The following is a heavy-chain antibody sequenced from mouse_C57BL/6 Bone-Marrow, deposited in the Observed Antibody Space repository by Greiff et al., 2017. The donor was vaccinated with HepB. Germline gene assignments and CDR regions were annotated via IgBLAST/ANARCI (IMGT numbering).Heavy chain of an antibody. CDR3: ARLQLTGMRYFDV. Sequence: VHVKQSGPELVKPGASVKISCKASGYSFTDYNMNWVKQSNGKSLEWIGVINPNYGTTSYNQKFKGKATLTVDQSSSTAYMQLNSLTSEDSAVYYCARLQLTGMRYFDVWGTGTTVTVSS. J-gene: IGHJ1*03. CDR1: GYSFTDYN. CDR2: INPNYGTT. D-gene: IGHD4-1*01. V-gene: IGHV1-39*01.